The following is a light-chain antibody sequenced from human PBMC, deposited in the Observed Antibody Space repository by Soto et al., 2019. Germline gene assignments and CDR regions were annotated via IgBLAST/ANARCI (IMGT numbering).Light chain of an antibody. CDR3: QHGGT. Sequence: EIVLTQSPATLSLSPGERATVSCRASQSVSNNLGWYQQKPGQAPRLLIYDASNRATGIPARFTGSGSGTDLALTISRLEHEDFAVYYCQHGGTFGQGTRLEIK. J-gene: IGKJ5*01. CDR2: DAS. CDR1: QSVSNN. V-gene: IGKV3-11*01.